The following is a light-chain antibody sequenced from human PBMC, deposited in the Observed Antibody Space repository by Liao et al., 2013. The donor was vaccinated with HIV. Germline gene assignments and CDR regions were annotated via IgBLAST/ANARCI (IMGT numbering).Light chain of an antibody. Sequence: SYELTQPPSVSVAPGKTARMTCGGNNIGGKSVHWYQQQPGQAPVLVISYDSERPSGIPERFSGSNSGNTATLTISRVEAGDEADYYCQVWDSTSDHRVFGGGTKADRR. CDR2: YDS. J-gene: IGLJ3*02. CDR3: QVWDSTSDHRV. CDR1: NIGGKS. V-gene: IGLV3-21*04.